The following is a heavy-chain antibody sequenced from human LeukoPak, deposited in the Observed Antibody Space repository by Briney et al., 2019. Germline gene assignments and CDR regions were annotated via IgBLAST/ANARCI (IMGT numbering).Heavy chain of an antibody. Sequence: GGSLRLSCVTSGFTFSDYYMSWISQAPGKGLEWVSYISGSDGTIKYADSVKGRFTIPRDNAKNSLYLQMNSLRVEDTAVYYCAREFTQRDYWGQGTLVTVSS. CDR1: GFTFSDYY. CDR3: AREFTQRDY. CDR2: ISGSDGTI. J-gene: IGHJ4*02. V-gene: IGHV3-11*01.